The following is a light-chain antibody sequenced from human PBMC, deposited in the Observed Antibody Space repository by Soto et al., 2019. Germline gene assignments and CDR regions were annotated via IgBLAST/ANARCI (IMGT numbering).Light chain of an antibody. CDR2: EVS. Sequence: QSALTQPASVSGSPGQSITISCTGTSSDVGGYNYVSWYQQHPGKAPKLMIYEVSNRPSGVSNRFSGSKSCNTASLTISGLQADDEAADYCSSYTTSSTLYVFGTGTKLTVL. CDR3: SSYTTSSTLYV. V-gene: IGLV2-14*01. CDR1: SSDVGGYNY. J-gene: IGLJ1*01.